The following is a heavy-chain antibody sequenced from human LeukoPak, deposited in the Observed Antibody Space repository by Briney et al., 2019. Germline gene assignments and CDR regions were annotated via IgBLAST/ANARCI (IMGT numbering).Heavy chain of an antibody. CDR2: IHYRGNA. J-gene: IGHJ5*02. CDR3: ARDGGEVGANTWFDP. V-gene: IGHV4-59*01. Sequence: ESSKTLSLTCTVSGGSFSPYLWSWIRQPPGKGLDWIGYIHYRGNANYNPSLKSRVTISMDTSKNQFSLRLSSGTAADTAVYYCARDGGEVGANTWFDPWGQGTLVTVSS. D-gene: IGHD1-26*01. CDR1: GGSFSPYL.